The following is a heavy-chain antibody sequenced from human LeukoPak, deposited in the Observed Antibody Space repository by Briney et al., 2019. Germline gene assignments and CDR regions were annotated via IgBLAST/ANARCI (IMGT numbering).Heavy chain of an antibody. Sequence: TGGSLRLSCAASGFNFNNYWMAWVRQTPGKGLEWLASIKQDGSEKYYVDSVKGRFTVSRDNADNLLYLQMNRLRAEDTAVSYCARSSSSSWFYAFDIWGQGTLVTVSA. CDR3: ARSSSSSWFYAFDI. J-gene: IGHJ3*02. D-gene: IGHD6-13*01. CDR2: IKQDGSEK. V-gene: IGHV3-7*01. CDR1: GFNFNNYW.